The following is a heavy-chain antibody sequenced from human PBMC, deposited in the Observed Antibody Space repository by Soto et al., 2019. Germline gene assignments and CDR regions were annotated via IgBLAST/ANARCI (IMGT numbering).Heavy chain of an antibody. CDR2: INHSGST. Sequence: KPSETLSLTCAVYGGSFSGCYWSWIRQPPGKGLEWIGEINHSGSTNYNPPLKSRVTISVDTSKNPFSLKLSSVTAADTAVYYCARAVRFLEWLLFEPQPTSGSKKFDYWGQGTLVTVSS. J-gene: IGHJ4*02. CDR1: GGSFSGCY. D-gene: IGHD3-3*01. V-gene: IGHV4-34*01. CDR3: ARAVRFLEWLLFEPQPTSGSKKFDY.